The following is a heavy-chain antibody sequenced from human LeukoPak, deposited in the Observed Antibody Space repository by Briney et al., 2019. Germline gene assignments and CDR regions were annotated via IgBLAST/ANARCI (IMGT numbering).Heavy chain of an antibody. CDR2: IKQDGSEK. Sequence: GGSLRLSCAASGFNFGEFWMAWVRQTPGMGLEWVANIKQDGSEKYYVDSVKGRFTISRDDSKNTLYLQMNSLRAEDTAVYYCAKLTSYSFDYWGQGTLVTVSS. CDR3: AKLTSYSFDY. D-gene: IGHD4-11*01. CDR1: GFNFGEFW. J-gene: IGHJ4*02. V-gene: IGHV3-7*03.